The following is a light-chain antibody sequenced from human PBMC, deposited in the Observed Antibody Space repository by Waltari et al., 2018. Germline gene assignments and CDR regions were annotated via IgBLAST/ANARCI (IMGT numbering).Light chain of an antibody. CDR2: DVN. Sequence: QSALTQTATVSGSPGQSITISCTGTSSDVGTYNLVSWYQQHPGKAPTLTSYDVNKRPSGVSNRFSGSKSGNTASLTISGLQAADEANYYCCSYAGSAITVFGGGTKVTVL. CDR3: CSYAGSAITV. J-gene: IGLJ2*01. V-gene: IGLV2-23*02. CDR1: SSDVGTYNL.